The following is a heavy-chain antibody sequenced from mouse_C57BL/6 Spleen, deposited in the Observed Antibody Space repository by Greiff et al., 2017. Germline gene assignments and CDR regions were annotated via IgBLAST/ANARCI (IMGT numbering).Heavy chain of an antibody. D-gene: IGHD2-2*01. J-gene: IGHJ4*01. CDR1: GYAFSSSW. CDR2: IYPGDGDT. CDR3: ARGGYASGRDAMDY. Sequence: VQLMESGPGLVKPGASVKISCTASGYAFSSSWMNWVQQRPGKGLEWIGRIYPGDGDTNYTGTFKGPATLTADKSSSTPYMQLSSLTSEDSAVYFCARGGYASGRDAMDYWGQGTSVTVSS. V-gene: IGHV1-80*01.